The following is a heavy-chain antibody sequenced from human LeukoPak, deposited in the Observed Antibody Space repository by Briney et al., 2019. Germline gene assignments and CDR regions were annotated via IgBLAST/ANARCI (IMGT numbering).Heavy chain of an antibody. V-gene: IGHV1-18*01. J-gene: IGHJ3*02. D-gene: IGHD1-26*01. CDR1: GYTFTSYG. CDR3: ARQWELLDAFDI. CDR2: ISAYNGNT. Sequence: SVKVSCKASGYTFTSYGISWVGQAPGQGLEWMGWISAYNGNTNYAQKLQGRVTMTTDTSTSTAYMELRSLRSDDTAVYYCARQWELLDAFDIWGQGTMVTVSS.